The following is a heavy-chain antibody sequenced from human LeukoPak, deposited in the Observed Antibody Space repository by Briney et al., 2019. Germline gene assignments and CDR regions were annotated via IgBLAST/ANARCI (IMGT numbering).Heavy chain of an antibody. CDR1: GFTFEDYA. CDR3: AKTFLYYYYYIDV. Sequence: GGSLRLSCGASGFTFEDYAMQWVRQAPGKGLEWVSGISWNSKNIGYADSVKGRFTISRDNAKNSLHLQMNSLRAEDTAVYYCAKTFLYYYYYIDVWGKGTTVTVSS. V-gene: IGHV3-9*01. J-gene: IGHJ6*03. CDR2: ISWNSKNI. D-gene: IGHD2/OR15-2a*01.